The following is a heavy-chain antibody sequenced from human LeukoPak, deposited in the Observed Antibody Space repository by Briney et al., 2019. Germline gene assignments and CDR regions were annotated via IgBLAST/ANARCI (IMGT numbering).Heavy chain of an antibody. CDR1: GFTFSSYA. D-gene: IGHD3-22*01. Sequence: LTGGSLRLSCAASGFTFSSYAMSWVRQAPGKGLEWVAVIWYDGSNKYYADSVKGRFTISRDNSKNTLYLQMNSLRAEDTAVYYCARDLAWRVVVGHLDYWGQGTLVTVSS. CDR2: IWYDGSNK. J-gene: IGHJ4*02. V-gene: IGHV3-33*08. CDR3: ARDLAWRVVVGHLDY.